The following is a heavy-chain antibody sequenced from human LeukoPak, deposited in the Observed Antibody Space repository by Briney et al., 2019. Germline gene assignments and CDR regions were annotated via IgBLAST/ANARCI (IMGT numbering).Heavy chain of an antibody. D-gene: IGHD5-12*01. Sequence: GGSLRLSCAASGFTFSHYSMNWVRQAPGKGLEWVAFIRYDGSNKYYADSVKGRFTISRDNSKNTLYLQMNSLRTEDTAMYYCAKGYSGYKYYYYYYMDVWGKGTTVTVSS. V-gene: IGHV3-30*02. J-gene: IGHJ6*03. CDR2: IRYDGSNK. CDR1: GFTFSHYS. CDR3: AKGYSGYKYYYYYYMDV.